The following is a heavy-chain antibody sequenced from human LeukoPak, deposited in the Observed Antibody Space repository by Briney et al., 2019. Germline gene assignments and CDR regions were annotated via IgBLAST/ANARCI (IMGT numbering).Heavy chain of an antibody. CDR2: IYYSGST. CDR3: ARAAYTMVRGANYFDY. Sequence: SETLSLTCTVSGGSISGYYWSWIRQPPGKGLEWIGYIYYSGSTNYNPSLKSRVTISVDTSKNQFSLKLSSVTAADTAVYYCARAAYTMVRGANYFDYWGQGTLVTVSS. J-gene: IGHJ4*02. V-gene: IGHV4-59*01. CDR1: GGSISGYY. D-gene: IGHD3-10*01.